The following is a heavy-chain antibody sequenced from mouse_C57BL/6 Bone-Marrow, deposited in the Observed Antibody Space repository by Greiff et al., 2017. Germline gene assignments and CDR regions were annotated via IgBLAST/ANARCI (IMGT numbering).Heavy chain of an antibody. CDR1: GFSLTSYG. CDR2: IWGVGST. D-gene: IGHD4-1*01. Sequence: VMLVESGPGLVAPSQSLSITCTVSGFSLTSYGVDWVRQSPGTGLEWLGVIWGVGSTNYNSALKSRLSISKDNSKSQVFLKMNSLQTDDTAMYYCAILTGTWFAYWGQGTLVTVSA. CDR3: AILTGTWFAY. J-gene: IGHJ3*01. V-gene: IGHV2-6*01.